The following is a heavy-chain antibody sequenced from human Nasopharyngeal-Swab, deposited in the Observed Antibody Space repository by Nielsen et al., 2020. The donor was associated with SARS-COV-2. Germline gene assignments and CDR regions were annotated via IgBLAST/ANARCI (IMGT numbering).Heavy chain of an antibody. CDR2: ISSSSSYI. V-gene: IGHV3-21*01. D-gene: IGHD6-19*01. Sequence: WIRQPPGKGLEWVSSISSSSSYIYYADSVKGRFTISRDNAKNSLYLQMSSLRAEDTAVYYCARDLGYSSGWSGGGDGFDIWGQGTMVTVSS. J-gene: IGHJ3*02. CDR3: ARDLGYSSGWSGGGDGFDI.